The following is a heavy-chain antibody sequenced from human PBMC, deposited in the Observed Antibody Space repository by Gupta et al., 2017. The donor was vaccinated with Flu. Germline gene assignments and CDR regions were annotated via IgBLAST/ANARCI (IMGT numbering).Heavy chain of an antibody. CDR2: ISSSSSYI. D-gene: IGHD2-2*01. V-gene: IGHV3-21*01. Sequence: EVQLVESGGGLVKPGGSLRLSCAASGFTFSSYSMNWVRQAPGKGLEWVSSISSSSSYIYYADSVKGRFTISRDNAKNSLYLQMNSLRAEDTAVYYCARSTRVPAAFDPWGQGTLVTVSS. CDR1: GFTFSSYS. CDR3: ARSTRVPAAFDP. J-gene: IGHJ5*02.